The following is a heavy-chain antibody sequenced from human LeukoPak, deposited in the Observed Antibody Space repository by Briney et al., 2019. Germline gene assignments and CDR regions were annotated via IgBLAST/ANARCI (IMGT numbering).Heavy chain of an antibody. D-gene: IGHD5-18*01. Sequence: NPSETLSLTCTVSGYSISSGYYWGWIRQPPGKGLQWIASIDQRGSTYYNPSLKSRVTISVDTSKNQFPLRLTSVTAADTAVYYCARGDFYNYGKPFDSWGQGTLVTVSS. V-gene: IGHV4-38-2*02. J-gene: IGHJ4*02. CDR3: ARGDFYNYGKPFDS. CDR2: IDQRGST. CDR1: GYSISSGYY.